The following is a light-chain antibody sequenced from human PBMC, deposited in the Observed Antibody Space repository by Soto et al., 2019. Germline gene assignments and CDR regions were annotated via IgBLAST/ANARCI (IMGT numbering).Light chain of an antibody. CDR3: QHFSSNPLT. V-gene: IGKV3-20*01. CDR1: QTVRNNY. Sequence: EFVLTQSPGTLSLSPGERATLSCRASQTVRNNYLAWYQQKPGQAPKLLIHDASSRATGIPDRFSGGGSGTDFILTISRLEPEDFAVYYCQHFSSNPLTFGGGTKVEIK. CDR2: DAS. J-gene: IGKJ4*01.